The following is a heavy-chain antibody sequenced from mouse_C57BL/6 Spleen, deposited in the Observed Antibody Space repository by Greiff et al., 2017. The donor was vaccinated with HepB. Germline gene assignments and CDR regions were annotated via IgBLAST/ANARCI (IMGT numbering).Heavy chain of an antibody. J-gene: IGHJ2*01. CDR1: GFTFSSYG. D-gene: IGHD1-1*01. CDR3: ARHDYYCSSDY. CDR2: ISSGGSYT. Sequence: EVQLVESGGDLVKPGGSLKLSCAASGFTFSSYGMSWVRQTPDKRLEWVATISSGGSYTYYPDSVKGRFTISRDKAKNTLYLQMSSLKAVDTAMYYCARHDYYCSSDYWGQGTTLTVSS. V-gene: IGHV5-6*01.